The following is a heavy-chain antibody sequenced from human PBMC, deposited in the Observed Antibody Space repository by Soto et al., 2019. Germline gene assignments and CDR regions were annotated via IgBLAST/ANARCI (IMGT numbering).Heavy chain of an antibody. CDR3: AKGRGGSGSLTPRVDF. CDR2: ISGGGDTT. Sequence: EVQLLESGGGLVQPGGSLRLSCAASGFTFNNYAMTWVRQAPGKGLEWVSAISGGGDTTSYADSVKGRFTVSRDGSKNSLYLQMSRLRAEDTALYYCAKGRGGSGSLTPRVDFWGQGTLVNDSS. CDR1: GFTFNNYA. J-gene: IGHJ4*02. D-gene: IGHD3-10*01. V-gene: IGHV3-23*01.